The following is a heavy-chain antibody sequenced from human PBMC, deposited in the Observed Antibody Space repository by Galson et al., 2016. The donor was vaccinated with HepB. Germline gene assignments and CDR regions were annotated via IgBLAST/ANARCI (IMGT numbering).Heavy chain of an antibody. Sequence: SLRLSCAVSGLTFSTCDMTWVRQAPGKGLEWVAAIWHDGNNKYYIDSAKGRFTISRDTSKNTLYLQMNSLRVEDTATYYCTGAAAEGWFDPWGQGTLVTVSS. D-gene: IGHD6-13*01. CDR2: IWHDGNNK. V-gene: IGHV3-33*08. CDR1: GLTFSTCD. CDR3: TGAAAEGWFDP. J-gene: IGHJ5*02.